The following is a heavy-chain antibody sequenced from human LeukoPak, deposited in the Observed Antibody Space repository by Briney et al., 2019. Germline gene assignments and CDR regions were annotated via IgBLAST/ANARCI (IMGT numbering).Heavy chain of an antibody. CDR1: GFTVSSNY. D-gene: IGHD5-12*01. V-gene: IGHV3-53*04. J-gene: IGHJ5*02. Sequence: GGSLRLSCAASGFTVSSNYMSWVRQAPGKGLEWVSVIYSGDSTYYADSVKGRFTISRHNSKNTLYLQMNSLRAEDTAVYYCARVHPGGVYSGYDYSGGWFDPWGQGTLVTVSS. CDR3: ARVHPGGVYSGYDYSGGWFDP. CDR2: IYSGDST.